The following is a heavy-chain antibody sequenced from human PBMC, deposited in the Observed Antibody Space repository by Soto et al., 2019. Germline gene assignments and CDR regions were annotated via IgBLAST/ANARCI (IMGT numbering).Heavy chain of an antibody. CDR2: ISGSGGST. J-gene: IGHJ4*02. V-gene: IGHV3-23*01. Sequence: LRLSCAASGFTFSSYAMSWVRQAPGKGLEWVSAISGSGGSTYYADSVKGRFTISRDNSKNTLYLQMNSLRAEDTAVYYCAKVIAAAGYFDYWGQGTLVTVSS. CDR1: GFTFSSYA. D-gene: IGHD6-13*01. CDR3: AKVIAAAGYFDY.